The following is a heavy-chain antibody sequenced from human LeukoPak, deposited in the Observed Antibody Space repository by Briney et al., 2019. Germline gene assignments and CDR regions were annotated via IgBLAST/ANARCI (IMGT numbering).Heavy chain of an antibody. Sequence: ASVKVSCKASGGTFSSYAISWVRQAPGQGLEWMGRIIPIFGTANYAQKFQGRVSITTDESTSTAYMELSSLRSEDTAVYYCARDLGLDDYGVPYYFDYWGQGTLVTVSS. CDR3: ARDLGLDDYGVPYYFDY. CDR1: GGTFSSYA. CDR2: IIPIFGTA. J-gene: IGHJ4*02. D-gene: IGHD4-17*01. V-gene: IGHV1-69*05.